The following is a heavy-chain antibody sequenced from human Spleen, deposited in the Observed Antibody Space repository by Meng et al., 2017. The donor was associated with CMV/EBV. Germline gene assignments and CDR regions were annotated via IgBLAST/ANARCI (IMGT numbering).Heavy chain of an antibody. Sequence: GESLKISCTASGFTFGDYAMTWVRQAPGKGLEWVSAISASADRTYYADSVKGRFVISRDNSKNTVFLQMNSLRAEDTAVYYCAKAIEARPAGHFDYWGQGTLVTVSS. V-gene: IGHV3-23*01. D-gene: IGHD6-6*01. CDR3: AKAIEARPAGHFDY. CDR2: ISASADRT. CDR1: GFTFGDYA. J-gene: IGHJ4*02.